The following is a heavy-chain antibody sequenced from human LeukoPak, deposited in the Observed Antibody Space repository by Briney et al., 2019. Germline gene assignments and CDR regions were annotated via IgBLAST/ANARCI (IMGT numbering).Heavy chain of an antibody. Sequence: SSEKVSCKASVGTFSSYAISWVRQAPGHALEWMGRIIPIFGTANYAQKFQARVTITTDASKSKSSMELSSLRSADTAVYYCARDPLDCGGGSCSDYWGQGTLVTVSS. CDR3: ARDPLDCGGGSCSDY. CDR2: IIPIFGTA. CDR1: VGTFSSYA. V-gene: IGHV1-69*05. D-gene: IGHD2-15*01. J-gene: IGHJ4*02.